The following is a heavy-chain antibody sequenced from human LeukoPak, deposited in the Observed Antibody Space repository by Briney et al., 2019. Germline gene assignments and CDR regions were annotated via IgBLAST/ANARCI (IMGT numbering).Heavy chain of an antibody. D-gene: IGHD3-22*01. J-gene: IGHJ4*02. CDR2: IYLGDSDT. CDR3: ARLSLSYYDSSGYYFDY. V-gene: IGHV5-51*01. Sequence: GESLKISCKGSEYSFTSYWIGWVRQMPGKGLEWMGIIYLGDSDTRYSPSFQGQVTISADKSINTAYLQWSSLKASDTAMYHCARLSLSYYDSSGYYFDYWGQGTLVTVSS. CDR1: EYSFTSYW.